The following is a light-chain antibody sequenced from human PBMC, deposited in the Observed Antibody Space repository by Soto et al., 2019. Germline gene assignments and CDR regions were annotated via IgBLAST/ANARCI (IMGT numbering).Light chain of an antibody. Sequence: IVMTQSPATLSVSPGERATLSCRASQSIRSNLAWYQLKPGQAPRRLIYGASTRATGIPARFSDSGSGTEFTLTISTLKSEDFAVYYCQQYNNWPYTFGQGTKLEIK. CDR3: QQYNNWPYT. CDR2: GAS. CDR1: QSIRSN. V-gene: IGKV3-15*01. J-gene: IGKJ2*01.